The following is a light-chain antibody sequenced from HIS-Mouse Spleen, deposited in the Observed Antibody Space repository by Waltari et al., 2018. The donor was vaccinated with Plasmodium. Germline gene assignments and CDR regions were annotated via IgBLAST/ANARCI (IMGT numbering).Light chain of an antibody. Sequence: AIQMTQSPSSLSASVGDRVTITCRASQGIRNDLGWYQQKPGKAPKLLISAASSLQSGVPSRFSGSGDGTDFTLTISSLQPEDFATYYCLQDDNYPYTFGQGTKLEIK. CDR2: AAS. J-gene: IGKJ2*01. V-gene: IGKV1-6*01. CDR3: LQDDNYPYT. CDR1: QGIRND.